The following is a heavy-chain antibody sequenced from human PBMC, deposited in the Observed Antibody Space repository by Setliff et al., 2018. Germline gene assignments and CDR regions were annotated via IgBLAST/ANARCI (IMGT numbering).Heavy chain of an antibody. D-gene: IGHD2-8*01. CDR3: AGLVRYCTTRTCQRASGDEY. Sequence: ASVKVSCKTSGFTFTNSVVNWVRQAPGQGLEWVGWLSPYTGNTYSAQKFQGRLTLTTDTSTTTAYMELKSLTSADTATYYCAGLVRYCTTRTCQRASGDEYFGQGTLVTVSS. CDR1: GFTFTNSV. CDR2: LSPYTGNT. J-gene: IGHJ4*02. V-gene: IGHV1-18*01.